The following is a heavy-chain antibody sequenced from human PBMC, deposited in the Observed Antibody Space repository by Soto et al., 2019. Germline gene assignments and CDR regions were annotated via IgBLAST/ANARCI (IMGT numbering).Heavy chain of an antibody. V-gene: IGHV4-59*08. J-gene: IGHJ4*02. CDR3: ARHSPDFDWLSQFDY. CDR2: IFYFGST. CDR1: GGSISSYY. Sequence: SETLSLTCTVSGGSISSYYWSWIRQTPGNGLECIGYIFYFGSTNYNPSLKSRVTLSLDTSKNQLSLKLSSVTAADTAVYYCARHSPDFDWLSQFDYWGQGTLVTVSS. D-gene: IGHD3-9*01.